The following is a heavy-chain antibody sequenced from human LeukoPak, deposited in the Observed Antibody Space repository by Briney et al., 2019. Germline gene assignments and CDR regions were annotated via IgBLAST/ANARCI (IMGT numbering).Heavy chain of an antibody. CDR2: INSNSGGT. CDR1: GYTFTDYY. J-gene: IGHJ4*02. CDR3: ARSDASGWKDF. Sequence: ASVKVSCKASGYTFTDYYMHRVRQAPGQGLEWVGWINSNSGGTNYAQKFQGRVTMTRDTSISAAYMELSRLTSDDAAVYYCARSDASGWKDFWGQGTLVTVSS. V-gene: IGHV1-2*02. D-gene: IGHD6-19*01.